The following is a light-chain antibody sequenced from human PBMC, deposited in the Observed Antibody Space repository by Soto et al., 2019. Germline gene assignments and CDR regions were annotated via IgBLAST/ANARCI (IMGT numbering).Light chain of an antibody. V-gene: IGKV1-17*01. J-gene: IGKJ2*01. CDR3: LQNNSYSLYT. Sequence: DIPMTQSPSSLSASVGDRVTITCRASQGIRNDLAWYQQKPGKAPKRLIYAASSLQSGVPSRFSGSGSGTEFTLTIISLQPEDFATYYCLQNNSYSLYTFGQGTKLEIK. CDR1: QGIRND. CDR2: AAS.